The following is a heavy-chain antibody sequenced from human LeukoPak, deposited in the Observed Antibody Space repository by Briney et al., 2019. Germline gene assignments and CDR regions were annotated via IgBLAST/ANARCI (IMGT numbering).Heavy chain of an antibody. CDR2: IYTSGST. V-gene: IGHV4-61*02. Sequence: TLSLTCTVSGGSISSGSYYWSWIRQPAGKGLEWIGRIYTSGSTSYNPSLKSRVTISVDTSKNQFSLKLSSVTAADTAVYYCARGARGYYYYGMDVWGQGTTVTVSS. CDR3: ARGARGYYYYGMDV. D-gene: IGHD3-10*01. J-gene: IGHJ6*02. CDR1: GGSISSGSYY.